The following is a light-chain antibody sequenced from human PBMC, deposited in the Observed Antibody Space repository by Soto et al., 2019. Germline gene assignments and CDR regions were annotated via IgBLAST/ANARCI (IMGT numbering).Light chain of an antibody. V-gene: IGKV3-15*01. CDR1: QSVSSN. CDR3: QPSNTSPRWT. Sequence: TRCLGTLSISRWETSTLSSRASQSVSSNLAWYQQKPGQAPRLLIYGASTRATGIPARFSGSGSETEFNLTLRSLQSGDFAVSNCQPSNTSPRWTFGQGTKVDI. J-gene: IGKJ1*01. CDR2: GAS.